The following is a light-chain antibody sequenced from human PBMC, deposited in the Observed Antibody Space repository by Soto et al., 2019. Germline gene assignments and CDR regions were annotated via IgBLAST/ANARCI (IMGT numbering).Light chain of an antibody. CDR3: QQYYGTPYT. J-gene: IGKJ2*01. Sequence: DIVMTQSPDSLAVSLGERATINCKSSQRILFSSNSKNYLAWYQQKPGQPPKLLIYWASTRESGVPDRFSGRGSGTDFTLTISSLQAEDVAVYYCQQYYGTPYTFGQGTKLEIK. V-gene: IGKV4-1*01. CDR1: QRILFSSNSKNY. CDR2: WAS.